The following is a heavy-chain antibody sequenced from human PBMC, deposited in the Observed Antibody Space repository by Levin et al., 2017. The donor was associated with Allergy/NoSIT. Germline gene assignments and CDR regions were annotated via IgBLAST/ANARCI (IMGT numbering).Heavy chain of an antibody. CDR3: AKRQYTSGWYIDY. CDR2: INPAGVTT. D-gene: IGHD6-25*01. Sequence: GGSLRLSCVASGFTFPTYAMAWVRQAPGKGLEWVSTINPAGVTTYYADSVQVRFTISRDDSKSTLYLQLSSLTAEDTAVYYCAKRQYTSGWYIDYWGQGTLVTVSS. CDR1: GFTFPTYA. V-gene: IGHV3-23*01. J-gene: IGHJ4*02.